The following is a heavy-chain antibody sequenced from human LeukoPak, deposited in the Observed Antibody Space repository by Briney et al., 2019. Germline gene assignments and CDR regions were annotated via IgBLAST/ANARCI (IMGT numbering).Heavy chain of an antibody. Sequence: GGSLRLSCAASGFTFSNYMMHWVRQAPGKGLVWVSRIKSDGITITYADSVKGRFTISRDNAKNTLHLQMNSLRAEDTAVYYCLRDLNWSLDQWGQGTLVTVSS. CDR2: IKSDGITI. V-gene: IGHV3-74*01. D-gene: IGHD1-20*01. CDR1: GFTFSNYM. J-gene: IGHJ4*02. CDR3: LRDLNWSLDQ.